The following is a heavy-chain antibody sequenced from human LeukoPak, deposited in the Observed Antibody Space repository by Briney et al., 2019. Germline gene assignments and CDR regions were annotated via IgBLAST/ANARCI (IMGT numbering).Heavy chain of an antibody. D-gene: IGHD4-17*01. CDR2: IKSKTDGGTT. Sequence: GGSLRLSCAASGFTFSNAWMSWVRQAPGKGLEWVGRIKSKTDGGTTDYAAPVKGRFTISRDDSENMLYLQLNSLTTEDTAVYYCTTNPTVTTDRGYWGQGTLVTVSS. V-gene: IGHV3-15*01. CDR1: GFTFSNAW. J-gene: IGHJ4*02. CDR3: TTNPTVTTDRGY.